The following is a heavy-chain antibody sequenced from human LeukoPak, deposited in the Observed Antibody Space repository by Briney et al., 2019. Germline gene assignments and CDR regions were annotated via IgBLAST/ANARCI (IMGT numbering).Heavy chain of an antibody. V-gene: IGHV3-53*01. J-gene: IGHJ6*02. CDR2: IYSGGST. CDR3: ARESITIFGVDYYGMDV. Sequence: GGSLRLSCAASGFTVSSNYMSWVRQAPGKGLEWVSVIYSGGSTYYADSVKGRFTTSRDNSKNTLYLQMNSLRAEDTAVYYCARESITIFGVDYYGMDVWGQGTTVTVSS. CDR1: GFTVSSNY. D-gene: IGHD3-3*01.